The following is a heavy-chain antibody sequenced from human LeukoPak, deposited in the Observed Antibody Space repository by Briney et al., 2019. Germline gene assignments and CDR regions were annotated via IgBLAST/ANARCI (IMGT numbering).Heavy chain of an antibody. CDR2: ISAYNGNT. CDR1: GYTFTSYG. CDR3: ASTVAYYYDSSGRPLDY. J-gene: IGHJ4*02. V-gene: IGHV1-18*01. D-gene: IGHD3-22*01. Sequence: ASVKVSCKASGYTFTSYGISWVRQAPGQGLEWMGWISAYNGNTNYAQKLQGRVTMTTDTSTSTAYMELRSLRSDDTAVYYCASTVAYYYDSSGRPLDYWGQGTLVTVSS.